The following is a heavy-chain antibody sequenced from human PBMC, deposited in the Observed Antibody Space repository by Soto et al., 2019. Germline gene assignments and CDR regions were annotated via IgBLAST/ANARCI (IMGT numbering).Heavy chain of an antibody. CDR1: GGTFSSYA. J-gene: IGHJ4*02. Sequence: QVQLVQSGAEVKKPGSSVKVSCKASGGTFSSYAISWVRQAPGQGLEWMGGIIPIFGTANYAQKFQGRVTITADEATSTAYMELSSLRSEDTAVYYCARDRAIGRPKYYFDYWGQGTLVTVSS. V-gene: IGHV1-69*01. CDR3: ARDRAIGRPKYYFDY. D-gene: IGHD3-10*01. CDR2: IIPIFGTA.